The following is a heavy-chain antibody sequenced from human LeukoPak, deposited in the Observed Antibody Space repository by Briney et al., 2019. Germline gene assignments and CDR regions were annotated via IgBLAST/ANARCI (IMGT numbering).Heavy chain of an antibody. CDR1: GGSISSYY. Sequence: TSETLSLTCTVSGGSISSYYWSWIRQPPGKGLEWIGYIYYSGSTNYNPSLKSRVTISVDTSKNQFSLKLSSVTAADTAVYYCAREGDGYNFDYWGQGTLVTVSS. CDR2: IYYSGST. CDR3: AREGDGYNFDY. D-gene: IGHD5-24*01. J-gene: IGHJ4*02. V-gene: IGHV4-59*01.